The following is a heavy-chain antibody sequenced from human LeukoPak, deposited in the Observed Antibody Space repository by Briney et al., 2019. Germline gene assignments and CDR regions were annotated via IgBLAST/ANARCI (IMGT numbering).Heavy chain of an antibody. CDR3: ARVKKWITMVRDEYYGMDV. J-gene: IGHJ6*02. CDR1: GGSFSGYY. D-gene: IGHD3-10*01. Sequence: SKTLSLTCAVYGGSFSGYYWSWIRQPPGKGLEWIGEINHSGSTNYNPSLKSRVTISVDTSKNQFSLKLSSVTAADTAVYYCARVKKWITMVRDEYYGMDVWGQGTTVTVSS. CDR2: INHSGST. V-gene: IGHV4-34*01.